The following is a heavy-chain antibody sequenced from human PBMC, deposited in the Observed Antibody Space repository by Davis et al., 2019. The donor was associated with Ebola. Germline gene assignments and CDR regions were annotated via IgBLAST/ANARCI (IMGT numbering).Heavy chain of an antibody. Sequence: GESLKISCAASGFTFSSYGMHWVRQAPGKGLEWVAVISYDGSNKYYADSVKGRFTISRDNGKKSLYLQMNSLRVEDTAVYYCARVSPRTTGTTADYWGQGTPVTVSS. CDR1: GFTFSSYG. D-gene: IGHD1-1*01. CDR2: ISYDGSNK. CDR3: ARVSPRTTGTTADY. J-gene: IGHJ4*01. V-gene: IGHV3-30*03.